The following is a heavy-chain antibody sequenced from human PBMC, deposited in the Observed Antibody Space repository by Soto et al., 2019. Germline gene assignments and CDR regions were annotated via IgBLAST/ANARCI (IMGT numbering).Heavy chain of an antibody. Sequence: SETLSLTCAVYGGSFSGYYWSWIRQPPGKGLEWIGEINHSGSTNYNPSLKSRVTISVDTSKNQFSLKLSSVTAADTAVYYCALNWNYDYYGMDVWGQGTTVTVSS. D-gene: IGHD1-20*01. V-gene: IGHV4-34*01. CDR1: GGSFSGYY. J-gene: IGHJ6*02. CDR3: ALNWNYDYYGMDV. CDR2: INHSGST.